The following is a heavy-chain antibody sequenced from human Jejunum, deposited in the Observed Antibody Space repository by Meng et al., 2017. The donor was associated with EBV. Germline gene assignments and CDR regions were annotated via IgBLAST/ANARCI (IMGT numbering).Heavy chain of an antibody. D-gene: IGHD3-16*02. Sequence: EVQLVESGGGLVKPGGSLILSCAASGFTFSSYSMNWVRQAPGKGLEWVSYISSGSSFIYYADSVKGRFTISRDDAKNSLSLQMNNLGADDTAVYYCVRDSSFNVHWGQGTLVTVSS. CDR3: VRDSSFNVH. V-gene: IGHV3-21*02. CDR2: ISSGSSFI. J-gene: IGHJ4*02. CDR1: GFTFSSYS.